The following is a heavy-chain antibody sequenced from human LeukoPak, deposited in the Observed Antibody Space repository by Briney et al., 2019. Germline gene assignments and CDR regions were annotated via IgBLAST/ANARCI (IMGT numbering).Heavy chain of an antibody. CDR1: GFTFSNSA. CDR3: AKGIYSSGWSYFDY. CDR2: LSGSGITT. Sequence: EGALTLACAASGFTFSNSAMSGVRQAPGKVQKRVSTLSGSGITTYYADSVKGRFTISRDNSKNTLYLQMNSLRAEDTAVYYCAKGIYSSGWSYFDYWGHGTLVTVSS. D-gene: IGHD6-19*01. V-gene: IGHV3-23*01. J-gene: IGHJ4*01.